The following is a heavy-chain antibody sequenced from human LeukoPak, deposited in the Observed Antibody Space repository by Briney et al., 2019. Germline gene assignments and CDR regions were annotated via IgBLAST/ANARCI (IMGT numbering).Heavy chain of an antibody. CDR3: AREVRYYSGGSCYREGFDY. J-gene: IGHJ4*02. D-gene: IGHD2-15*01. Sequence: SQTLSLTCTVSGGSISSCSYYWSWIRPPAGQGLEWIRRIYTSGNTNYNPSLKSRVTISIDTNKNQLSLNLSTVTDTDTAYYSCAREVRYYSGGSCYREGFDYWGQGTLVTVSS. CDR2: IYTSGNT. CDR1: GGSISSCSYY. V-gene: IGHV4-61*02.